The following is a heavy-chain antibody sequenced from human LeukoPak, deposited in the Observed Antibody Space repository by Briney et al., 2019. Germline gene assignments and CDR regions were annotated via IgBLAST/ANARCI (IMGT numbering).Heavy chain of an antibody. D-gene: IGHD2-2*01. Sequence: GGSLRLSCAASGFSISRYWMTWVRQAPGKGLEWVATIRQDGSETHYVGSVRGRFTISRDNAKSSLYLQVNSLRAEDTAVYYCVRGCGRASCPYFFDSWGHGSLVTVSS. V-gene: IGHV3-7*01. CDR3: VRGCGRASCPYFFDS. CDR2: IRQDGSET. J-gene: IGHJ4*01. CDR1: GFSISRYW.